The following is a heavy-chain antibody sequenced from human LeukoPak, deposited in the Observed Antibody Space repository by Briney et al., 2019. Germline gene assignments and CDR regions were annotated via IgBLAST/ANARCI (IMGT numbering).Heavy chain of an antibody. CDR2: IYSGGST. J-gene: IGHJ4*02. CDR3: ARDLRGGLDY. V-gene: IGHV3-53*01. Sequence: PGRSLRLSCAASGFTFSSYGMHWVRQAPGKGLEWVSVIYSGGSTYYADSVKGRFTISRDNSKNTLYLQMNSLRAEDTAVYYCARDLRGGLDYWGQGTLVTVSS. D-gene: IGHD3-16*01. CDR1: GFTFSSYG.